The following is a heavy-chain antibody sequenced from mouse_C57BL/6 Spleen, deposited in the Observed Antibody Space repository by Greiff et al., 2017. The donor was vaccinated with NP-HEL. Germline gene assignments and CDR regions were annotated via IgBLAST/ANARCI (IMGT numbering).Heavy chain of an antibody. CDR3: VRQLDYDVVYYAIDY. CDR2: IRSKSNNYAT. V-gene: IGHV10-1*01. Sequence: EVQLVESGGGLVQPKGSLKLSCAASGFSFNTYAMNWVRQAPGKGLEWVARIRSKSNNYATYYADSVKDRFTISRDDSESMLYLQMNNLKTEDTAMYYCVRQLDYDVVYYAIDYWGQGTSVTVSS. D-gene: IGHD2-4*01. CDR1: GFSFNTYA. J-gene: IGHJ4*01.